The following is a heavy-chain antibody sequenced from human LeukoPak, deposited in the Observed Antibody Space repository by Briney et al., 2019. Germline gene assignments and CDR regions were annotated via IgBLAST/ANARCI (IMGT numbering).Heavy chain of an antibody. CDR3: AFGDSSGYSAFDI. CDR1: GYTFTGYY. V-gene: IGHV1-2*06. Sequence: ASVKVSCKASGYTFTGYYMHWVRQAPGQGLEWMGRFNPNSGGTNYAQKFQGRVTMTRDTSISTAYMELSRLRSDDTAVYYYAFGDSSGYSAFDIWGQGTMVTVSS. J-gene: IGHJ3*02. D-gene: IGHD3-22*01. CDR2: FNPNSGGT.